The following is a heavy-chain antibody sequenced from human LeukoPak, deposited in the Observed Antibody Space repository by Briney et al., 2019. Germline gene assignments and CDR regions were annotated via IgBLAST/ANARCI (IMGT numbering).Heavy chain of an antibody. CDR1: GIPFSSHA. J-gene: IGHJ4*02. D-gene: IGHD5-12*01. Sequence: GSLRISCATSGIPFSSHAMSWVRQASGKGLEWVPAISGSGGSTYYADSVKGRFTISRDNSKNTLYLQMNSLRAEDTAVYYCARVRATINPYGSFDYWGQGTLVTVSS. CDR2: ISGSGGST. CDR3: ARVRATINPYGSFDY. V-gene: IGHV3-23*01.